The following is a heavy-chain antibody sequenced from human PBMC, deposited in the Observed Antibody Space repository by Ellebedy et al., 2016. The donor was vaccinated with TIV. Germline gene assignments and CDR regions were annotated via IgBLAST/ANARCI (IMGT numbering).Heavy chain of an antibody. CDR3: AKLAGISSWYAEY. J-gene: IGHJ4*02. Sequence: GESLKISCAASGFTFSSYSLNWVRQAPGKGLEWVSVISNSGDTTYADSVRGRFTISRDNSINTLYLQMNSLRADDTAIYYCAKLAGISSWYAEYWGQGTLVTVSS. CDR2: ISNSGDTT. V-gene: IGHV3-23*01. D-gene: IGHD6-13*01. CDR1: GFTFSSYS.